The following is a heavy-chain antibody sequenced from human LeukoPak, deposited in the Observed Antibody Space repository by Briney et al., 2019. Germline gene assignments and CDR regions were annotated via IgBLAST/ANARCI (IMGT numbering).Heavy chain of an antibody. CDR3: ARNSQSPPIVVVPAAVYYYYGMDV. CDR1: GGTLSSYA. V-gene: IGHV1-69*06. CDR2: IIPIFGTA. Sequence: PRASVKVSCKASGGTLSSYAISWVRQAPGQGLEWMGGIIPIFGTANYAQKFQGRVTITADKSTSTAYMELSSLRSEDTAVYYCARNSQSPPIVVVPAAVYYYYGMDVWGKGTTVTVSS. J-gene: IGHJ6*04. D-gene: IGHD2-2*01.